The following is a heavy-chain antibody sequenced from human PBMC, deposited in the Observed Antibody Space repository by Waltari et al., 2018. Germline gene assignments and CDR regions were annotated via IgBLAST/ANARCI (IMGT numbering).Heavy chain of an antibody. V-gene: IGHV1-8*01. D-gene: IGHD2-21*01. Sequence: QVQLVQSGAEVKKPGASVKVSCKASGYPFTSYDINWVRQATGRGLEWMGWMNPNSGNTGYAQKFQGRVTMTRNTSISTAYMELSSLRSEDTAVYYCARGSRNCGGDCYFDYWGQGTLVTVSS. J-gene: IGHJ4*02. CDR1: GYPFTSYD. CDR3: ARGSRNCGGDCYFDY. CDR2: MNPNSGNT.